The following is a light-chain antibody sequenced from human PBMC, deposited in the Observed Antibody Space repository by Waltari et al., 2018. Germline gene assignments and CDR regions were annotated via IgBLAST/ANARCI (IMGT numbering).Light chain of an antibody. CDR3: QKYVSLPAT. CDR1: QSVSGF. J-gene: IGKJ1*01. Sequence: EVVLTKSSGTLSLSSGERATPASRASQSVSGFLAWYQQKPGQAPRLLIYDASTRATGIPDRFSGSGSGTDFSLTISRLEPEDFAVYYCQKYVSLPATFGQGTKVEIK. CDR2: DAS. V-gene: IGKV3-20*01.